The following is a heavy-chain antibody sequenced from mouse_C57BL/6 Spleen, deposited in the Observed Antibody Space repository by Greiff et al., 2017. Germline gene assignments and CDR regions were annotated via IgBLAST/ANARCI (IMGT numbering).Heavy chain of an antibody. D-gene: IGHD2-1*01. Sequence: VQLQQPGAELVKPGASVKLSCKASGYTFTSYWITWVKQRPGQGLEWIGDIYPGSGSTNYNEKFKSKATLTVDKSSSTAYMQLSSLTSEDSAVYYCPRDGNCWFAYWGQGTLVTVSA. CDR1: GYTFTSYW. CDR3: PRDGNCWFAY. V-gene: IGHV1-55*01. CDR2: IYPGSGST. J-gene: IGHJ3*01.